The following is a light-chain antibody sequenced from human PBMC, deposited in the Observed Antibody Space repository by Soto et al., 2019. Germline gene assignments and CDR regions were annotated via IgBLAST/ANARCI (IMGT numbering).Light chain of an antibody. V-gene: IGLV7-46*01. CDR2: DTN. J-gene: IGLJ3*02. CDR1: AGAVTSVHY. Sequence: QAVVTQEPSLTVSPGGTVTLTCGSSAGAVTSVHYSYWFQQKPGQAPRSLIYDTNNKYSWTPARFSGSLLGGKAALTLSGAQSEDEAEYYSLVSDSGVRVFGGGTKLTVL. CDR3: LVSDSGVRV.